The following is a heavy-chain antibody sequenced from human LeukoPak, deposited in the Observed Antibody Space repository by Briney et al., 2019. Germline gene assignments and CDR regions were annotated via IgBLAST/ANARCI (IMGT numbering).Heavy chain of an antibody. CDR3: ARPHYYDSSGYYPHDTYIDY. J-gene: IGHJ4*02. CDR2: ISGDGVST. Sequence: GGSLRLSCVASGLPIADFAMHWVRQAPGKGLEWVSLISGDGVSTFYADSVKGRFSISRDNSKNSLSLEMNSLRTEDTAMYYCARPHYYDSSGYYPHDTYIDYWSQGALVTVSS. CDR1: GLPIADFA. D-gene: IGHD3-22*01. V-gene: IGHV3-43*02.